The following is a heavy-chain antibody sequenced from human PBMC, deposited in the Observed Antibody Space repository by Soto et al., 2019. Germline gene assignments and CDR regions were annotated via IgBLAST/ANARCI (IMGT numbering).Heavy chain of an antibody. J-gene: IGHJ4*02. Sequence: EVQLEESGGGLVQPGGSLRLSCAASGFTFSSYWMSWVRQAPGKGLEWVANIKQDGSEKYYVDSVKGRFTISRDNAKNSLYLQMNSLRAEDTAVYYCARGALRWPGPRDCWGQGTLVTVSS. D-gene: IGHD2-8*02. CDR2: IKQDGSEK. V-gene: IGHV3-7*03. CDR1: GFTFSSYW. CDR3: ARGALRWPGPRDC.